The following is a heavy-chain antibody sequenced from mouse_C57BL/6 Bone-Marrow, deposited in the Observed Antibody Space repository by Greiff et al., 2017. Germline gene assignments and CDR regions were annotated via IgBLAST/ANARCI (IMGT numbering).Heavy chain of an antibody. J-gene: IGHJ3*01. V-gene: IGHV1-69*01. Sequence: QVQLQQPGAELVMPGASVKLSCKASGYTFTSYWMHWVKQRPGQGLEWIGEIDPSDSYTNYNQTFKGKSTLTVDKSSSTAYMQLSSLPSEDSAVYYCAREDLLDLFAYWGQGTLVTVSA. CDR3: AREDLLDLFAY. CDR2: IDPSDSYT. CDR1: GYTFTSYW. D-gene: IGHD5-1*01.